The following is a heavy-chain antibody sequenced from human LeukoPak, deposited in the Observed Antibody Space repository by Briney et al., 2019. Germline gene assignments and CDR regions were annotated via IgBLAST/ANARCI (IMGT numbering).Heavy chain of an antibody. CDR1: AGSISSYY. CDR3: ARAGRYYDFWSGYSAPTWFDP. V-gene: IGHV4-59*01. Sequence: SETLSLTCTGSAGSISSYYWSWIRQPPGKGLEWVGYIYYSGSTNYNPSLKSRVTISVDTSKTQFTLKLSSVTAADTAVYYCARAGRYYDFWSGYSAPTWFDPWGQGTLVTVSS. D-gene: IGHD3-3*01. CDR2: IYYSGST. J-gene: IGHJ5*02.